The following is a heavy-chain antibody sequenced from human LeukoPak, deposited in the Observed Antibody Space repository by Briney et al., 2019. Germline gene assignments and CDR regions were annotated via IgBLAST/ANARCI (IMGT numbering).Heavy chain of an antibody. CDR3: ARDPRNVGLAP. CDR2: ISGSGGST. D-gene: IGHD2-15*01. Sequence: PGGSLRLSCAASGSTFSSYAMSWVRQAPGKGLEWVSAISGSGGSTYYADSVKGRFTISRDNSKNTLYLQMNSLRVEDTAVYYCARDPRNVGLAPWGQGTLVTVSS. V-gene: IGHV3-23*01. J-gene: IGHJ5*02. CDR1: GSTFSSYA.